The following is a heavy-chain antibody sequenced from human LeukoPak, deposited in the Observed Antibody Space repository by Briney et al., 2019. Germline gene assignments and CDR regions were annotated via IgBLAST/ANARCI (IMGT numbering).Heavy chain of an antibody. CDR3: ARLQNFWSGYHYYYYMDV. J-gene: IGHJ6*03. D-gene: IGHD3-3*01. CDR1: GFTFSSYS. Sequence: GGSLRLSCAASGFTFSSYSMNWVRQAPGKGLEWVSSISSSSYIYYADSVKGRFTISKDNAKNSLYLQMNSLRAEDTAAYYCARLQNFWSGYHYYYYMDVWGKGTTVTVSS. V-gene: IGHV3-21*01. CDR2: ISSSSYI.